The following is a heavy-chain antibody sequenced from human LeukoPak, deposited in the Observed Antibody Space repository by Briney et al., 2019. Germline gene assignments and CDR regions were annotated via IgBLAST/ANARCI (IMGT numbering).Heavy chain of an antibody. CDR2: ITSGGST. V-gene: IGHV3-23*01. CDR3: ARPVTATDRFYFFDS. Sequence: GGSLRLSCAASGFTFSNDVMRWVRQAPGKGLEWVSSITSGGSTHYADSVKGRFTISRDNSENTLYLQMNSLRAEDTAVYYCARPVTATDRFYFFDSWGQGTLVTVSS. D-gene: IGHD2-15*01. CDR1: GFTFSNDV. J-gene: IGHJ4*02.